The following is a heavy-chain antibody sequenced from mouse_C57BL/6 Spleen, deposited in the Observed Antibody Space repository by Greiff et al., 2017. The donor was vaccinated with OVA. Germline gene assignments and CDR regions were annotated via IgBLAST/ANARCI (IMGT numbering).Heavy chain of an antibody. Sequence: VQLQQSGPGLVQPSQSLSITCTVSGFSLTSYGVHWVRQSPGKGLEWLGVIWSGGSTDYNAAFISRLSISKDNSTSQVFFKMNSLQADDTAIYFCAREVYYGNYDYAMDYWGQGTSVTVSS. V-gene: IGHV2-2*01. J-gene: IGHJ4*01. D-gene: IGHD2-1*01. CDR3: AREVYYGNYDYAMDY. CDR2: IWSGGST. CDR1: GFSLTSYG.